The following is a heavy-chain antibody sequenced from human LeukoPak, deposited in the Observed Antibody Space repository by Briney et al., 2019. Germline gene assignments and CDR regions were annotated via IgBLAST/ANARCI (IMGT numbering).Heavy chain of an antibody. CDR1: GYTFTSYG. V-gene: IGHV1-18*01. CDR3: ATEYSSGWYGYFDY. J-gene: IGHJ4*02. Sequence: ASVKVSCKASGYTFTSYGISWVRQAPGQGLEWMGWISAYNGNTNYAQKLQGRVTMTEDTSTDTAYMELSSLRSEDTAVYYCATEYSSGWYGYFDYWGQGTLVTVSS. D-gene: IGHD6-19*01. CDR2: ISAYNGNT.